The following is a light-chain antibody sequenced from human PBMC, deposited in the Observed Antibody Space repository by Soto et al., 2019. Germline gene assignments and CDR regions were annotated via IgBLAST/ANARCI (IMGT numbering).Light chain of an antibody. J-gene: IGLJ1*01. Sequence: QSALTQPASVSGSPGQSITISCTGSSSDVGAYNHVSWYQHHPGKAPKLMIYEVSNRPSGVSTRFSASKSAYTASLTISGLQAEDEADYYCSSFTTTYFYVFGPGTKLTVL. CDR3: SSFTTTYFYV. CDR1: SSDVGAYNH. CDR2: EVS. V-gene: IGLV2-14*01.